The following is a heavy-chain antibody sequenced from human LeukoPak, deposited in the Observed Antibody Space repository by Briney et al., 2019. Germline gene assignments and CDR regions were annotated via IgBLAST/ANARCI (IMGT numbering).Heavy chain of an antibody. J-gene: IGHJ4*02. CDR1: GYTFTSYG. Sequence: ASVKVSCKASGYTFTSYGISWVRQAPGQGLEWMGWISAYNGNTNYAQKLQGRVTMTTDTSTSTAYMELRSLRSDDTAVYYCARVGHYDGSGNYYNSRGAFDYWGQGTLVTVSS. CDR2: ISAYNGNT. CDR3: ARVGHYDGSGNYYNSRGAFDY. V-gene: IGHV1-18*01. D-gene: IGHD3-10*01.